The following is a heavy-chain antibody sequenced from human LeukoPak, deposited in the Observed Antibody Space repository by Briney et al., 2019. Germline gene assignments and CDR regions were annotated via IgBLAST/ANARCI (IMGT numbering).Heavy chain of an antibody. D-gene: IGHD3-10*01. J-gene: IGHJ4*02. V-gene: IGHV3-30-3*01. CDR2: ISYDGSNK. CDR1: GFTFSSYA. CDR3: ARSRIGVEDY. Sequence: GGSLGLSCAASGFTFSSYAMHWVRQAPGKGLEWVAVISYDGSNKYYADSVEGRFTISRDNSKNTLYLQMNSLRAEDTAVYYCARSRIGVEDYWGQGTLVTVSS.